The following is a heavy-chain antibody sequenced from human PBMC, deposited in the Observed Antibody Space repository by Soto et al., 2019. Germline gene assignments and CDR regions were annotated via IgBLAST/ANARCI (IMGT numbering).Heavy chain of an antibody. CDR1: GFTFSTYG. CDR2: IWYHGSTY. Sequence: GRPRILCSTTSGFTFSTYGIHWVRQDPGKELQWVASIWYHGSTYYYKESIKSRFAVSXXXSXXXXXLXXNXXRAXDTAAYYCARDRGYGGNYVFDFWGLGTLVTVSS. CDR3: ARDRGYGGNYVFDF. D-gene: IGHD4-4*01. J-gene: IGHJ4*02. V-gene: IGHV3-33*01.